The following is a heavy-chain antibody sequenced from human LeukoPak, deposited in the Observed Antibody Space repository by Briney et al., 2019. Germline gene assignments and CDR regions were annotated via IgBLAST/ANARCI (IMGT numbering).Heavy chain of an antibody. CDR1: GGSISSYY. Sequence: SETLSLTCTVSGGSISSYYWSWIRQPPGKGLEWIGYIYYSGSTNYKPSLKSRVTISVDTSKNQFSLKLSSVTAADTAVYYCARGLRRSNYYDSSRGAFDIWGQGTMVTVSS. CDR3: ARGLRRSNYYDSSRGAFDI. J-gene: IGHJ3*02. V-gene: IGHV4-59*12. CDR2: IYYSGST. D-gene: IGHD3-22*01.